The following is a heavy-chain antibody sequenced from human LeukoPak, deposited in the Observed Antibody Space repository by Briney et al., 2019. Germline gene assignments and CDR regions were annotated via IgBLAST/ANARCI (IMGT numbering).Heavy chain of an antibody. CDR3: TRDTLGYYDVLTGYSE. J-gene: IGHJ4*02. V-gene: IGHV3-49*04. CDR2: IRSKAYGGTI. D-gene: IGHD3-9*01. CDR1: GFSFGDYG. Sequence: QPGGSLRLSWTASGFSFGDYGMSWVRQAPGKGLEWIGFIRSKAYGGTIESAASVKGRFIFSRDDSKSVAYLQMNSLKTEDTAVYYCTRDTLGYYDVLTGYSEWGQGTLVTVSS.